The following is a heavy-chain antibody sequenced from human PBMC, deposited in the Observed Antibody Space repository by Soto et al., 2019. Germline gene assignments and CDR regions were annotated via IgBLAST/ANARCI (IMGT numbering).Heavy chain of an antibody. CDR3: ARPYGGKIGDAPDL. J-gene: IGHJ3*01. CDR1: GFTFSSYA. CDR2: ISDAAGSA. D-gene: IGHD4-17*01. V-gene: IGHV3-23*01. Sequence: PGGSLRLSCVGSGFTFSSYAMSWVRQAPGKGLEWVSSISDAAGSAYYVDSVKGRFTISRDNSKKTLYLQMNSLRAEDSAVYYCARPYGGKIGDAPDLWGPGTMVTVSS.